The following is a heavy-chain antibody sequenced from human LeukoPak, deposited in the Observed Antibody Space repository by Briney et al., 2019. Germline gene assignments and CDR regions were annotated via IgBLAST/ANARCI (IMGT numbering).Heavy chain of an antibody. CDR3: ARVCCYFDSGSNPNWFDP. CDR1: GGSFSDYY. CDR2: INHGGGT. D-gene: IGHD3-10*01. J-gene: IGHJ5*02. Sequence: SETLSLTCAVYGGSFSDYYWNWIRQPPGEGLEWIGEINHGGGTKYSPSLKSRVILSLDTTKNQFSLRLSSVTAADTAVYYCARVCCYFDSGSNPNWFDPWGQGTLVTVPS. V-gene: IGHV4-34*01.